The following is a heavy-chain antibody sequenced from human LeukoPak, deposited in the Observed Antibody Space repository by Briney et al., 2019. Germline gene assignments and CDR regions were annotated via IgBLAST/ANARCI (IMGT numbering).Heavy chain of an antibody. CDR1: GFTFDDYA. J-gene: IGHJ4*02. D-gene: IGHD3-3*02. V-gene: IGHV3-43*02. CDR3: AKLHFWSGYYDY. Sequence: GGSLRLSCAASGFTFDDYAMHWVRQAPGKGLEWVSLISGDGGSTYYADSVKGRFTISRDNSKNSLYLQMSSLRTEDTALYYCAKLHFWSGYYDYWGQGTLVTVSS. CDR2: ISGDGGST.